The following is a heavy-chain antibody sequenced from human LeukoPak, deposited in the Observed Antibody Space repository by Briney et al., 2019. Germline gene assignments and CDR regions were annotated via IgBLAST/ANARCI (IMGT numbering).Heavy chain of an antibody. CDR2: VHYSGNT. CDR1: GGPLRSSTYY. CDR3: ARQFVRGFLDIDN. D-gene: IGHD3/OR15-3a*01. J-gene: IGHJ4*02. V-gene: IGHV4-39*01. Sequence: PSETLSLTCTVSGGPLRSSTYYWGWIRQPPGKGLEWIGAVHYSGNTDYNPSLKSRVTMTVDTSKNLFSLNLNSVAAADTAVYFWARQFVRGFLDIDNWARETRAPVSS.